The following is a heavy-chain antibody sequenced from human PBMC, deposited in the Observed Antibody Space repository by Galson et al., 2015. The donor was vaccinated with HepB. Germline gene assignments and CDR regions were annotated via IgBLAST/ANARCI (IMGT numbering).Heavy chain of an antibody. CDR3: VKGGPTSLSHYDS. D-gene: IGHD3-16*01. Sequence: SLRLSCAVSGFTFSSYAMHWVRQAPGKGLEFVSDITSNGEHTDYADSVKGRFTISRDNSKNTLSLQMSSLRPGDTAVYYCVKGGPTSLSHYDSWGQGTLVTVSS. V-gene: IGHV3-64D*06. CDR1: GFTFSSYA. CDR2: ITSNGEHT. J-gene: IGHJ4*02.